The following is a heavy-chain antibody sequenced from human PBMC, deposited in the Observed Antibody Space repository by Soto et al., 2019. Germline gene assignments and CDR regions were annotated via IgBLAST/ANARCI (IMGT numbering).Heavy chain of an antibody. CDR1: GYTFTSYG. CDR3: ARDRLLLAAAGLFDY. V-gene: IGHV1-18*01. CDR2: ISAYNGNT. Sequence: ASVKVSCKASGYTFTSYGISWVRQAPGQGLEWMGWISAYNGNTNYAQKLQGRVTMTTDTSTSTAYMELRSLRSDDTAVYYCARDRLLLAAAGLFDYWGQGTLVTVSS. D-gene: IGHD6-13*01. J-gene: IGHJ4*02.